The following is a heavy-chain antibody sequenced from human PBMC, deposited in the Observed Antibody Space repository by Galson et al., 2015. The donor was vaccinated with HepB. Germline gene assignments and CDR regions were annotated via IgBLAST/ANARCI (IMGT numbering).Heavy chain of an antibody. CDR2: ISAYNGNT. CDR1: GYTFTSYG. J-gene: IGHJ6*03. CDR3: ARDGVSYYDFWSGYSLEGYYYYMDV. Sequence: SCKASGYTFTSYGISWVRQAPGQGLGWMGWISAYNGNTNYAQKLQGRVTMTTDTSTSTAYMELRSLRSDDTAVYYCARDGVSYYDFWSGYSLEGYYYYMDVWGKGTTVTASS. V-gene: IGHV1-18*01. D-gene: IGHD3-3*01.